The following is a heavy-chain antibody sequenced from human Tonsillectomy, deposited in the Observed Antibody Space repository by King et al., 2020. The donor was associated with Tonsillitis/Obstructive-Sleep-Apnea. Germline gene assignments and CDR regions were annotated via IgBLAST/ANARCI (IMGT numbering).Heavy chain of an antibody. CDR3: AREGSTGWYDY. D-gene: IGHD6-19*01. V-gene: IGHV4-34*01. Sequence: VQLPQWGAGLLKPSETLSLTCAVYGGSFSGYYWSWIRQPPGKGLEWIGEIDHSGSTNYNPSLKSRVTISVDTSTNQLSLKLSSVTAADTAVNYCAREGSTGWYDYWGQGTLVTVSS. CDR2: IDHSGST. J-gene: IGHJ4*02. CDR1: GGSFSGYY.